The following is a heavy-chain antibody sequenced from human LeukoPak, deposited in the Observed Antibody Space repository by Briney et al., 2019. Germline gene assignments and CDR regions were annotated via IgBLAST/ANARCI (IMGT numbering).Heavy chain of an antibody. CDR2: IYYSVST. Sequence: PSETLSLTCAVSGGSISSSNWWSWFRQPPGKGREWIGSIYYSVSTYYNPSLKRRVTISVDTSKNQFSLKLSSVTAADTGANYCARPAPSQPNDFDSWGQGTLVTVSS. CDR1: GGSISSSNW. V-gene: IGHV4-39*01. CDR3: ARPAPSQPNDFDS. D-gene: IGHD1-1*01. J-gene: IGHJ5*01.